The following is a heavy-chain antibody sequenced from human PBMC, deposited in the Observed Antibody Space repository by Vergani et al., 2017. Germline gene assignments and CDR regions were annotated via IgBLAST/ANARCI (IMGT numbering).Heavy chain of an antibody. CDR2: IYYSGST. V-gene: IGHV4-59*01. CDR3: ARDSHYYYYMDV. Sequence: QVQLQESGPGLVKPSETLSLTCTVSGGSISSYYWSWIRQPPGKGLEWIGYIYYSGSTNYNPSLKSRVTISVDTSKNKFSLKLSSVTAADTAVYYCARDSHYYYYMDVWGKGTTVTVSS. CDR1: GGSISSYY. J-gene: IGHJ6*03.